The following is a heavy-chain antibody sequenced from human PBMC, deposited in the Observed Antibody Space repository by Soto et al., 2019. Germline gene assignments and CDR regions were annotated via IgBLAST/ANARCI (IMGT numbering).Heavy chain of an antibody. Sequence: ESGGGLVQPGGSLRLSCAASGFTFSSYAMSWVRQAPGKGLEWVLAISGSGGSTYNADSVKGRFTISRDNSKNTLYLQMNSLRAEDTAVYYCAKSAGKQLVPDYWGQGTLVTVSS. CDR2: ISGSGGST. J-gene: IGHJ4*02. V-gene: IGHV3-23*01. D-gene: IGHD6-13*01. CDR1: GFTFSSYA. CDR3: AKSAGKQLVPDY.